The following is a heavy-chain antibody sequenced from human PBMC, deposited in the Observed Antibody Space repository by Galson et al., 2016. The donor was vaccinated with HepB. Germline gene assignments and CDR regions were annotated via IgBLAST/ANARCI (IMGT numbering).Heavy chain of an antibody. Sequence: CAASGFTVSNNYLKWVRQAPGKGLEWVSLIYSSGSTYYADSVKGRFTISRDTSMNTLFLQMNNLRVEDTAVYYCARWPDYWGQGTLVTVSS. V-gene: IGHV3-53*01. CDR1: GFTVSNNY. J-gene: IGHJ4*02. CDR2: IYSSGST. CDR3: ARWPDY.